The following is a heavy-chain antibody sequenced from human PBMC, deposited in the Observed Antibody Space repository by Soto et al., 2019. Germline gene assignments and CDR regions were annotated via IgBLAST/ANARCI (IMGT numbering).Heavy chain of an antibody. D-gene: IGHD2-2*03. J-gene: IGHJ6*02. CDR2: IYYSGST. V-gene: IGHV4-30-4*01. Sequence: PSETLSLTCTVSGGSISSGDYYWSWIRQPPGKGLEWIGYIYYSGSTYYNPSLKSRVTISVDTSKNQFSLKLSSVTAADTAVYYCARDALDIVLVPAAPAQDGMDVWGQGTTVTVSS. CDR1: GGSISSGDYY. CDR3: ARDALDIVLVPAAPAQDGMDV.